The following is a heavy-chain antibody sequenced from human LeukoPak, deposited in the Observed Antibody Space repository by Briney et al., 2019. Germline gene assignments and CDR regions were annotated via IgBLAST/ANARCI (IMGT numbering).Heavy chain of an antibody. Sequence: KPSETLSLTCAVYGGSFSGNYWSWMRQPPGKGLEWIRDINHSGSTNYNPSLKSRVTISVDTSKNQFSLKLSSVTAADTAVYYCARGTGTPVYYQYGLDVWGQGTTVTVSS. CDR2: INHSGST. D-gene: IGHD1-1*01. CDR3: ARGTGTPVYYQYGLDV. J-gene: IGHJ6*02. CDR1: GGSFSGNY. V-gene: IGHV4-34*01.